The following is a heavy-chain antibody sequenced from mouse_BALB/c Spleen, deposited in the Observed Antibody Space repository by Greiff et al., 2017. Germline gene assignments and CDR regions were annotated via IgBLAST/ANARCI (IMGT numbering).Heavy chain of an antibody. CDR1: GDSITSGY. Sequence: EVKLMESGPSLVKPSQTLSLTCSVTGDSITSGYWNWIRKFPGNKLEYMGYISYSGSTYYNPSLKSRISITRDTSKNQYYLQLNSVTTEDTATYYCARAYYGNYAWFAYWGQGTLVTVSA. J-gene: IGHJ3*01. CDR2: ISYSGST. D-gene: IGHD2-10*01. CDR3: ARAYYGNYAWFAY. V-gene: IGHV3-8*02.